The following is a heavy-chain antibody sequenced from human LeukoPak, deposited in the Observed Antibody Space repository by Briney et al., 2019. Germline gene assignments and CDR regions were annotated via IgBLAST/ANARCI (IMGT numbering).Heavy chain of an antibody. D-gene: IGHD5-18*01. CDR1: GYSISSGYY. CDR2: IYHSGST. J-gene: IGHJ4*02. CDR3: ARDERYSYGYGVGY. V-gene: IGHV4-38-2*02. Sequence: PSETLSLTCAVSGYSISSGYYWGWIRQPPGKGLEWMGSIYHSGSTYYNPSLKSRVTISVDTSKNQFSLKLSSVTAADTAVYYCARDERYSYGYGVGYWGQGTLVTVSS.